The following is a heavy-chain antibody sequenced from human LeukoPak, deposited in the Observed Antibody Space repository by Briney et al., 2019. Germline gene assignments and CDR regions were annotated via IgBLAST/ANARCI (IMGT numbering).Heavy chain of an antibody. V-gene: IGHV3-7*01. J-gene: IGHJ5*02. CDR3: ARVGSYGPTLKKYNWFDP. CDR2: IKQDGSEK. D-gene: IGHD3-10*01. CDR1: GFTFSSYW. Sequence: GGSLRLSCAVSGFTFSSYWMSWVRQAPGRGLEWVANIKQDGSEKYYVDSVKGRFTISRDNAKNSLYLQMNSLRAEDTAVYYCARVGSYGPTLKKYNWFDPWGQGTLVTVSS.